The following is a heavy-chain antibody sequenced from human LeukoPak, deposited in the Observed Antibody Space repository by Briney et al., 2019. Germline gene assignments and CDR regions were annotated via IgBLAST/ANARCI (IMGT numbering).Heavy chain of an antibody. CDR1: GFTFSSYS. J-gene: IGHJ4*02. V-gene: IGHV3-21*01. Sequence: GGPLRLSCAASGFTFSSYSMNWVRQAPGKGLEWVSSISSSSSYIYYADSVKGRFTISRDNAKNSLYLQMNSLRAEDTAVYYCARDPTMVRGAFDYWGQGTLDTVSS. D-gene: IGHD3-10*01. CDR3: ARDPTMVRGAFDY. CDR2: ISSSSSYI.